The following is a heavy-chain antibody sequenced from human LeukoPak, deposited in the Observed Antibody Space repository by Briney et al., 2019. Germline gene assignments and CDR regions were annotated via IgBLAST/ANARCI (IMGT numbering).Heavy chain of an antibody. J-gene: IGHJ6*02. V-gene: IGHV1-46*01. Sequence: ASVKVSCKASGYTFTTHYMHWVRQAPGQGLEWMGVINPGGGGTSSAQKFQGRVTMTRDTSTSTVYMEVSSLTSEDTAVYYCAREFRDGGYCNYYGMDVWGQGTTVTVSS. D-gene: IGHD3-16*01. CDR3: AREFRDGGYCNYYGMDV. CDR2: INPGGGGT. CDR1: GYTFTTHY.